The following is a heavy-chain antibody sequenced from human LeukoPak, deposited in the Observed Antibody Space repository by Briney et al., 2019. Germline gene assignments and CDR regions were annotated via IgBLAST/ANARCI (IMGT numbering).Heavy chain of an antibody. D-gene: IGHD6-19*01. CDR3: ARDPGIAVAGTFDY. Sequence: GGSLRLSCAASGFTFSSYSMNWLRQAPGKGLEWVSSISSSSSYIYYADSVKGRFTISRDNAKNSLYPQMNSLRAEDTAVYYCARDPGIAVAGTFDYWGQGTLVTVSS. V-gene: IGHV3-21*01. J-gene: IGHJ4*02. CDR2: ISSSSSYI. CDR1: GFTFSSYS.